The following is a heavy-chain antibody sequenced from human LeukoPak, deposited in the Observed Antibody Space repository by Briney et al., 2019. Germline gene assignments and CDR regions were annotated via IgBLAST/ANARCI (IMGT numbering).Heavy chain of an antibody. Sequence: ASVKVSCKASGYTFTSYVFSWVRQAPGQGLEWMGWITAYNSNTNYAQKFQGRVTMTTDTSTSTAYMELRSLRSDDTAVYYCARDKRAEYFQHWGQGTLVTVSS. CDR3: ARDKRAEYFQH. V-gene: IGHV1-18*01. CDR2: ITAYNSNT. J-gene: IGHJ1*01. CDR1: GYTFTSYV.